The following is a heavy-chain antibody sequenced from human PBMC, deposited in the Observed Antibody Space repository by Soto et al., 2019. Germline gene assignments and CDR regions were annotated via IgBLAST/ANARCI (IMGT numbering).Heavy chain of an antibody. CDR2: INAGNGNT. Sequence: SVKLSCKASGYTFTSYAMHWVRQAPVQRLEWMGWINAGNGNTKYSQKFQGRVTITRDTSASTAYMELSSLRSEDTAVYYCARDQYLYGDYTTYYYYYGMDVWGQATTVTVSS. CDR1: GYTFTSYA. D-gene: IGHD4-17*01. CDR3: ARDQYLYGDYTTYYYYYGMDV. V-gene: IGHV1-3*01. J-gene: IGHJ6*02.